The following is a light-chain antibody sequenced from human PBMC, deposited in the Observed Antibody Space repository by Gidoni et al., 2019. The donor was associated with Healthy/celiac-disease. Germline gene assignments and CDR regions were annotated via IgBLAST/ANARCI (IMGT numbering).Light chain of an antibody. V-gene: IGKV3-20*01. CDR1: QSVSSSY. J-gene: IGKJ1*01. CDR3: QQYGSSPPWT. Sequence: EIVLTQSPCTLPLSPGERATPSGRASQSVSSSYLAWYQQKPGQAPRLLIYGASSRATGIPDRDSGSGSGTGFTLTISRLEPEDFAVYDCQQYGSSPPWTFGQGTRVEIK. CDR2: GAS.